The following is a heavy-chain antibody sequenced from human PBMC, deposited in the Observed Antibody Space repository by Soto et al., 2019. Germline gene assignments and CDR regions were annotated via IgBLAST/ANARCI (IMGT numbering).Heavy chain of an antibody. Sequence: PGGSLRLSCAASGFTFYTYALTLVRQTPGKGLEWVSSFSATDGSTQYADSVKGRFTISRDNPNSMLYLQMNILRAEDTALYFCAKSMIAAAGTGAFDVWGQGTMVTVS. CDR1: GFTFYTYA. CDR2: FSATDGST. V-gene: IGHV3-23*01. D-gene: IGHD6-13*01. CDR3: AKSMIAAAGTGAFDV. J-gene: IGHJ3*01.